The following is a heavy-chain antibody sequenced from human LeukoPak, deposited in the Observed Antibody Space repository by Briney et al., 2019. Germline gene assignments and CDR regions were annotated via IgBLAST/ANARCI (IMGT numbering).Heavy chain of an antibody. CDR1: GFTFSSYG. Sequence: GGSLRLSCAASGFTFSSYGMHWVRQAPGKGLEWVAVIWYDGSNKYYADSVKGRFTISRDNSKNTLYLQMNSRRAEDTAVYYCARDAVYSSSWQYYWGQGTLVTVSS. CDR3: ARDAVYSSSWQYY. J-gene: IGHJ4*02. V-gene: IGHV3-33*01. CDR2: IWYDGSNK. D-gene: IGHD6-13*01.